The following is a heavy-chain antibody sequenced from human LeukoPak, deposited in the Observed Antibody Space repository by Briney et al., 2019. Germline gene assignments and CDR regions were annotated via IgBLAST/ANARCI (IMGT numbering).Heavy chain of an antibody. D-gene: IGHD3-9*01. CDR2: FDPEDGET. Sequence: ASVKVSCKVSGYTLTELSMHWVRQAPGKGLEWMGGFDPEDGETIYAQKFQGRVTMTEDTSTDTAYMELSSLRSENTAVYYCATGLVIISGFDYWGQGTLVTVSS. CDR3: ATGLVIISGFDY. V-gene: IGHV1-24*01. CDR1: GYTLTELS. J-gene: IGHJ4*02.